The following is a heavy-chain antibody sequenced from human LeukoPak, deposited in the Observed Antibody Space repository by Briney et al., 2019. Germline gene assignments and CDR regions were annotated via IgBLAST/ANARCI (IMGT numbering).Heavy chain of an antibody. Sequence: GGSLRLSCAASGFTFSSYAMSWVRQAPGKGLEWVSAISGSGGSTYYADSVKGRFTISRDNSKNTLYLQMNSLRAEDTAVYYCAKDRHCSSTSCSFDYWGQGTLVTVSS. CDR3: AKDRHCSSTSCSFDY. J-gene: IGHJ4*02. D-gene: IGHD2-2*01. CDR2: ISGSGGST. V-gene: IGHV3-23*01. CDR1: GFTFSSYA.